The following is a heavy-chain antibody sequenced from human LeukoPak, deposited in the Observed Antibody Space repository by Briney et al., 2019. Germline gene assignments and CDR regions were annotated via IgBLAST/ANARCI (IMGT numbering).Heavy chain of an antibody. J-gene: IGHJ4*02. CDR1: GGTFSSYA. V-gene: IGHV1-69*13. CDR3: ARDSRGYCDGDCYHNY. D-gene: IGHD2-21*01. Sequence: EASVKVSCKASGGTFSSYAISWVRQAPGQGLEWMGGIIPIFGTANYAQKFQGRVTITADESTSTAYMELSSLRSEDTAVYYCARDSRGYCDGDCYHNYWGQGTLVTVSS. CDR2: IIPIFGTA.